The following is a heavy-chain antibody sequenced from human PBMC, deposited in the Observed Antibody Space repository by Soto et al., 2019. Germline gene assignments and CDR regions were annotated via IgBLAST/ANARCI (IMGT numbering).Heavy chain of an antibody. D-gene: IGHD2-2*01. V-gene: IGHV3-23*01. CDR3: ASRSPALDY. CDR1: GSTFSNYG. CDR2: ISVGGGSR. J-gene: IGHJ4*02. Sequence: PGGSLRLSCAASGSTFSNYGMSWVRQAPGKGLEWVSSISVGGGSRYYAGSVKGRFTISRDNSKSTVYLQMNSLRAEDTALYYCASRSPALDYWGQGTLVTVSS.